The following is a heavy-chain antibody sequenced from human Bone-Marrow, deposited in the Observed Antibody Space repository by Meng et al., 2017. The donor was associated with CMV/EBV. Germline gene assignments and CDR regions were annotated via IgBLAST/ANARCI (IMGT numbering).Heavy chain of an antibody. V-gene: IGHV3-48*03. Sequence: GGPLRLSCAASGFTFSSYEMNWVRQAPGKGLEWVSYISSSGSTIYYADSVKGRFTISRDNAKNSLYLQMNSLRAEDTAVYYCARGWAPLPYYYYGMDVWGQGTTVTVSS. D-gene: IGHD6-13*01. J-gene: IGHJ6*02. CDR3: ARGWAPLPYYYYGMDV. CDR2: ISSSGSTI. CDR1: GFTFSSYE.